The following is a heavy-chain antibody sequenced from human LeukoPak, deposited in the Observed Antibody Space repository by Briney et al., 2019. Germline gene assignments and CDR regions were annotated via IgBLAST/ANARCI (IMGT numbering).Heavy chain of an antibody. CDR1: GFTFSSYA. J-gene: IGHJ4*02. D-gene: IGHD3-22*01. Sequence: AGRSLRLSCAASGFTFSSYAMHWVRQAPGKGLEWVAVISYDGSNKYYADSVKGRFTISRDNSKNTLYLQMNSLRAEDTAVYYCARDPLNYYDSSGHQPSYFDYWGQGTLVTVSS. V-gene: IGHV3-30-3*01. CDR3: ARDPLNYYDSSGHQPSYFDY. CDR2: ISYDGSNK.